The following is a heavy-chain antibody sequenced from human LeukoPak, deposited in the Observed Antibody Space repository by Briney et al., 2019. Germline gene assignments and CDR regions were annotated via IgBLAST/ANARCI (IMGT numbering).Heavy chain of an antibody. CDR2: ISSRGRTI. J-gene: IGHJ6*02. CDR1: GFTFSDYY. CDR3: ARDPESAAGPDYYYFYGMDA. Sequence: GGSLRLSCAASGFTFSDYYMSWIRQAPGKGLEWISYISSRGRTIYYADSVKGRFTISRDNAKKSLHLQMNSLRAEDTAVYYCARDPESAAGPDYYYFYGMDAWGQGTTVTVSS. V-gene: IGHV3-11*01. D-gene: IGHD6-13*01.